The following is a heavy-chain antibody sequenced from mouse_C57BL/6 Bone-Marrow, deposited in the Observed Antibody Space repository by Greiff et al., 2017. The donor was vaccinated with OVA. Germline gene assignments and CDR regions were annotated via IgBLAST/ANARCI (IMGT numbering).Heavy chain of an antibody. V-gene: IGHV1-15*01. D-gene: IGHD2-3*01. J-gene: IGHJ1*03. CDR1: GYTFTDYE. Sequence: QVQLKQSGAELVRPGASVTLSCKASGYTFTDYEMHWVKQTPVHGLEWIGAIDPETGGTAYNQKFKGKAILTADKSSSTAYMELRSLTSEDSAVDYCTRRLLRERYFDVWGTGTTVTVSS. CDR2: IDPETGGT. CDR3: TRRLLRERYFDV.